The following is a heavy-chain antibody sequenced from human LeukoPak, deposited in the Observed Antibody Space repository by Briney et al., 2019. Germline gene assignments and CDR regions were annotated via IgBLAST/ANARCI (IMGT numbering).Heavy chain of an antibody. Sequence: SETLSLTCTVSGGSISNHYWSWIRQPAGKGLEWIGRKYARGSSNYNPPVQSRVTMSVDTSKNQFSLKLRSVTAADTAVYYCARGRYCSADICTGGDSFDIWGQGTMVSVSP. D-gene: IGHD2-15*01. J-gene: IGHJ3*02. CDR3: ARGRYCSADICTGGDSFDI. V-gene: IGHV4-4*07. CDR2: KYARGSS. CDR1: GGSISNHY.